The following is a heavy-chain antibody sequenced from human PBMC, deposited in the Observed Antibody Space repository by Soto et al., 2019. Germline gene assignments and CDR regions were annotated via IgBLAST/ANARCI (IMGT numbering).Heavy chain of an antibody. D-gene: IGHD6-19*01. V-gene: IGHV2-5*02. CDR3: VHRSVEGAWFDY. Sequence: QITLKESGPTLVRPTQALTLTCTFSGFSLSTSGVGVGWIRQPPGKALEWLALMYWDDDKRFSPSLKSRLSITKDTSNNQLVLTMTDVDPVDTATYYCVHRSVEGAWFDYGGQGTLVTVSS. CDR1: GFSLSTSGVG. CDR2: MYWDDDK. J-gene: IGHJ4*02.